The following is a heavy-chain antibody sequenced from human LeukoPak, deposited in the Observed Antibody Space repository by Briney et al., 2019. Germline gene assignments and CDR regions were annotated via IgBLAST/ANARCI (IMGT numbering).Heavy chain of an antibody. D-gene: IGHD3-9*01. J-gene: IGHJ6*02. CDR1: GFTFSSYA. V-gene: IGHV3-23*01. Sequence: GGSLRLSCAASGFTFSSYAMSWVRQAPGKGLEWVSAISGSGGSTYYADSVKGRFTISRDNSKNTLYLQMNSLRAEDTAVYYCAKDRDEQYYDILTGYGPFYYYYGMDVWGQGTTITVSS. CDR2: ISGSGGST. CDR3: AKDRDEQYYDILTGYGPFYYYYGMDV.